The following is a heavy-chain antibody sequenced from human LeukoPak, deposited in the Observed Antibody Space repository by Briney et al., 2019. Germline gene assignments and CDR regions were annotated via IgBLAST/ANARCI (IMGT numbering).Heavy chain of an antibody. D-gene: IGHD6-13*01. Sequence: GASVKVSCKASGYTFTDYFIHWVRQAPGPGLEWMGWINPNSGATNYAQNFQGRVTMTRETSIPKAYMDLSSLRSDDTAVYYCVRDPIHNSSPSAPGTDGFDPWGQGTLVTVSS. CDR1: GYTFTDYF. CDR3: VRDPIHNSSPSAPGTDGFDP. CDR2: INPNSGAT. J-gene: IGHJ5*02. V-gene: IGHV1-2*02.